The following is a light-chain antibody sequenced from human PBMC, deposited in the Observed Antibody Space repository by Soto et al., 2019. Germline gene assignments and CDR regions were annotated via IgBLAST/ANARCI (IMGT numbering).Light chain of an antibody. J-gene: IGLJ1*01. CDR2: EVT. Sequence: QSVLTQPASMSGSPGQSITIPCTGTSSDVGDYNHVSWYQQHPGKAPKLMIFEVTNRPSGVSARFSGSKSGNTASLTISGLQAEDEATYFCSSYSSRSTFYVFGTGTKVTVL. CDR1: SSDVGDYNH. CDR3: SSYSSRSTFYV. V-gene: IGLV2-14*01.